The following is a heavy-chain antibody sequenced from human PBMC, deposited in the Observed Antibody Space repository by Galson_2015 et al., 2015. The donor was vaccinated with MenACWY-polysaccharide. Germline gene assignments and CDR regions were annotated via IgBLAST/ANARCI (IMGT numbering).Heavy chain of an antibody. D-gene: IGHD3-10*01. CDR2: IGTSSSTI. V-gene: IGHV3-48*01. Sequence: SLRLSCAVSGFTFSSYLMTWVRQAPGKGLEWVSYIGTSSSTISYADSVKGRFTISRDNAENSLYLQMNSPRVEDTAVYYCARGYMVRGGYFDPWGHGTLVTVSS. J-gene: IGHJ4*01. CDR1: GFTFSSYL. CDR3: ARGYMVRGGYFDP.